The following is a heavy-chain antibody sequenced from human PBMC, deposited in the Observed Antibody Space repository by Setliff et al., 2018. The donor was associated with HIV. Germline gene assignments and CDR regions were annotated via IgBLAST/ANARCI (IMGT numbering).Heavy chain of an antibody. CDR2: ISAYNGNS. D-gene: IGHD5-18*01. CDR3: VRDLGVDTTLIFFDY. Sequence: AAVTVSCQTSGYTFTSYGVSWVRQAPGKGLEWMGWISAYNGNSNYAQKFQGRVTMTTDTSTSTAYMEVRSLRSDDTALYYCVRDLGVDTTLIFFDYWGQGTLVTVSS. CDR1: GYTFTSYG. V-gene: IGHV1-18*01. J-gene: IGHJ4*02.